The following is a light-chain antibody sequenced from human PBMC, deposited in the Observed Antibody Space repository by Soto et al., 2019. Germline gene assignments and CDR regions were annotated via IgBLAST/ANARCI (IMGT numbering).Light chain of an antibody. V-gene: IGKV3D-15*01. CDR1: QSVSSY. CDR2: DAS. Sequence: DIVMTQSPDSLAVSLGERATINCRASQSVSSYLAWYQQKPGQAPRLLIYDASNRATGIPARFSGSGSGTDFTLTISSLQPDDFATYYCQHYNSYSEAFGQGTKVDIK. J-gene: IGKJ1*01. CDR3: QHYNSYSEA.